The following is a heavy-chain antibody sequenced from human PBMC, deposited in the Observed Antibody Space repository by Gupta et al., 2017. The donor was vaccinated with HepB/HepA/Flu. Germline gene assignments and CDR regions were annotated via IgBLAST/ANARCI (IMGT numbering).Heavy chain of an antibody. Sequence: QVQLVESGGGVVQPERPLRLSCAASGFCLTECAMTWVRQAPGKGLEWVAVIAHDGSYEYYADSVRGRFTISRDRFQNILYLQMDSLRREDSAVYFCAREWNVKGGDGAFDTWGQGTKVTVAS. V-gene: IGHV3-30*03. CDR3: AREWNVKGGDGAFDT. J-gene: IGHJ3*02. CDR1: GFCLTECA. CDR2: IAHDGSYE. D-gene: IGHD3-16*01.